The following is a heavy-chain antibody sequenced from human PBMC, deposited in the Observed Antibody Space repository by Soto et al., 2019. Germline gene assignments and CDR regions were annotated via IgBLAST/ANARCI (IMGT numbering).Heavy chain of an antibody. D-gene: IGHD2-2*01. J-gene: IGHJ6*03. CDR2: IGTAGDT. CDR3: ARGYCSSTSCYGRKYYYYMDD. Sequence: EVQLVESGGGLVQPGGSLRLSCAASGFTFSSYDMHWVRQATGKGLEWVSAIGTAGDTYYPGSVKGRFTISRENAKNSLYLQMNSLRAGDTAVYYCARGYCSSTSCYGRKYYYYMDDWGKGTTVTVSS. V-gene: IGHV3-13*01. CDR1: GFTFSSYD.